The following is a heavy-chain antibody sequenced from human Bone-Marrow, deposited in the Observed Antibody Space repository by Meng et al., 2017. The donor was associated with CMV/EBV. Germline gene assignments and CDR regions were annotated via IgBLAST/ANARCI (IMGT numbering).Heavy chain of an antibody. CDR1: GYTFTGYY. J-gene: IGHJ6*02. CDR3: ARVGGYSSSWYDRHYYYGMDV. Sequence: ASVTVSRKASGYTFTGYYMHWVRQAPGQGLEWMGWINPNSGGPNYAQKFQGRVTMTRDTSISTAYMELSRLRSDDTAVYYCARVGGYSSSWYDRHYYYGMDVWGQGTTVTVSS. CDR2: INPNSGGP. D-gene: IGHD6-13*01. V-gene: IGHV1-2*02.